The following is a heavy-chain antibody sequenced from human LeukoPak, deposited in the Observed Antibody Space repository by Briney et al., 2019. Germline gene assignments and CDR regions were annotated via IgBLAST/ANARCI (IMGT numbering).Heavy chain of an antibody. CDR1: GFTFSSYW. Sequence: RGSLRLSCAASGFTFSSYWMRWVRQAPGKGLVWVSRINSDGSSTNYADSVKGRFTISRDNAKNTLYLQMNSLRAEDTAVYYCARVRGGDYAFDYWGQGTLVTVSS. V-gene: IGHV3-74*01. D-gene: IGHD4-17*01. CDR3: ARVRGGDYAFDY. CDR2: INSDGSST. J-gene: IGHJ4*02.